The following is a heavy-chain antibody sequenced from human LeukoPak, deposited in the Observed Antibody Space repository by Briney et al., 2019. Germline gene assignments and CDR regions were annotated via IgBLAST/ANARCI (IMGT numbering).Heavy chain of an antibody. J-gene: IGHJ3*02. V-gene: IGHV3-9*01. CDR1: GFTFDDQA. CDR3: ARASYYYDTSGLSAFDI. CDR2: INWDGSQI. Sequence: GGSLRLSRAASGFTFDDQAMSWARQAPAQGLDWVSCINWDGSQIGYADAVKGRITISRDSAKNSMYLQMNRLRTEDTALYYCARASYYYDTSGLSAFDIWGQGTLVTVSS. D-gene: IGHD3-22*01.